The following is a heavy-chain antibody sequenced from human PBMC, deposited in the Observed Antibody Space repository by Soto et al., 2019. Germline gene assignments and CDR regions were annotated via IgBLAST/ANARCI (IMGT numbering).Heavy chain of an antibody. CDR3: ASYDSSGYPPAMSY. J-gene: IGHJ4*02. V-gene: IGHV1-46*03. Sequence: QVQLVQSGAEVKKPGASVKVPCKASGYTFTSYYMHWVRQAPGQGLEWMGIINPSGGSTSYAQKFQGRVTMTRDTSTSTVYMEQSSLRSEDTAVYYCASYDSSGYPPAMSYWGQGTLVTVSS. D-gene: IGHD3-22*01. CDR2: INPSGGST. CDR1: GYTFTSYY.